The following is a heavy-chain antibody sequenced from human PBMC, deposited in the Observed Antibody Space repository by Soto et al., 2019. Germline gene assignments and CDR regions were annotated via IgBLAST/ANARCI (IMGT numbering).Heavy chain of an antibody. CDR2: ISGRGGST. V-gene: IGHV3-23*01. J-gene: IGHJ4*02. CDR3: AKDRSGSYCSPGFDY. D-gene: IGHD1-26*01. CDR1: GFTFSSYA. Sequence: PGGSLRLSCASSGFTFSSYAMSWVRQAPGKGLEWVSAISGRGGSTYYADSVKGRFTISRDNSKNTLYLQMNSLRAEDTAVYYCAKDRSGSYCSPGFDYWGQGTLVNVSS.